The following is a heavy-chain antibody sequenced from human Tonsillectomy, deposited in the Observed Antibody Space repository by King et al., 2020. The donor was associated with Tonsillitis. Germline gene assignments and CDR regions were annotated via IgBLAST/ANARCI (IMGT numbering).Heavy chain of an antibody. CDR1: GFTFSSSW. D-gene: IGHD5-12*01. Sequence: EVQLVESGGGLVQPGGSLRLSCAASGFTFSSSWMSLVRQAPRKGLEWGANIKQDGREKNYWDSVKGRLTITRENAKNQLYLQMNSLRAEDTAVYYCARGRGYSGYNPFWGQGTLVTVSS. J-gene: IGHJ4*02. CDR2: IKQDGREK. V-gene: IGHV3-7*01. CDR3: ARGRGYSGYNPF.